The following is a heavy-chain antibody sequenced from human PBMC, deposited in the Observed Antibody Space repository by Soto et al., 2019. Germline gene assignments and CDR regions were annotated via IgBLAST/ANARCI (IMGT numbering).Heavy chain of an antibody. V-gene: IGHV4-30-4*01. CDR1: VGSISIGDYD. CDR2: IYYSGST. Sequence: SEKLSVTCIFSVGSISIGDYDWSWIRQPPGKGREWIGYIYYSGSTYYNASLKSRVTISVDTSKNQFSLKLSSVTAADTAVYYCARRYYDFWSGHSRGLRMDVWGQGTTVTVSS. D-gene: IGHD3-3*01. J-gene: IGHJ6*01. CDR3: ARRYYDFWSGHSRGLRMDV.